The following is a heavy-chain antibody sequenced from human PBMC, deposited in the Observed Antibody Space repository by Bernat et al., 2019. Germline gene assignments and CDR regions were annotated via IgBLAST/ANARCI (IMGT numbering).Heavy chain of an antibody. Sequence: QVQLVESGGGVVQPGRSLRLSCAASGFTFSSYAMHWVRQAPGKGLEWVAVISYDGSNKYYADSVKGRFTISRDNSKNTLYLQMNSLRAEDTAVYYCERAPLSVAVAGTKPLHDGEYFEHWGQGTLVTVSS. CDR2: ISYDGSNK. CDR1: GFTFSSYA. V-gene: IGHV3-30*01. CDR3: ERAPLSVAVAGTKPLHDGEYFEH. J-gene: IGHJ1*01. D-gene: IGHD6-19*01.